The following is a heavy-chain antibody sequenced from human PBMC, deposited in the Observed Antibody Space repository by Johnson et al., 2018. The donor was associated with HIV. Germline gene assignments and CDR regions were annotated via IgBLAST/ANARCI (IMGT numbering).Heavy chain of an antibody. D-gene: IGHD6-6*01. CDR3: ARVGIARPRVRSYDI. Sequence: VQLVESGGGLVQPGGSLRLSCVVSGFSFSNYWMEWVRQAPGKGLVWLSYISSSSTSIYYSDSVQGRFTVSRDNAKNSLFLQMSALRAEDAAVYYCARVGIARPRVRSYDIWGQGTMVTVSS. CDR2: ISSSSTSI. J-gene: IGHJ3*02. CDR1: GFSFSNYW. V-gene: IGHV3-48*01.